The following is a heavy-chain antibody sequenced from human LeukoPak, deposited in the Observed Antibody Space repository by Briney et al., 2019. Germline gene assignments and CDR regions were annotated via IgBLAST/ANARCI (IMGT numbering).Heavy chain of an antibody. CDR2: ISDSGDNT. D-gene: IGHD2-15*01. V-gene: IGHV3-23*01. Sequence: GRSLRLSCAASGFTVSSNYMSWVRQAPGKGLEWVSTISDSGDNTYYADSVKGRFTISRDNSKNTLYLQMNSLRVEDTAVYYCAKDSQSHAWSQFDYWGQGTLVTVSP. CDR1: GFTVSSNY. J-gene: IGHJ4*02. CDR3: AKDSQSHAWSQFDY.